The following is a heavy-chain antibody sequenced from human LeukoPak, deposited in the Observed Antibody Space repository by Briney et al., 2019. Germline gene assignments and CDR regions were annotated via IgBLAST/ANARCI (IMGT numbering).Heavy chain of an antibody. Sequence: GRSLRLSCAASGFTFDDYAMHWVRQAPGKGLEWVSGISWNSGSIGYADSVKGRFTISRDNAKNSLYLQMDSLRAEDTALYCCAKGEELGYCSSTSCYTNWFDPWGQGTLVTVSS. D-gene: IGHD2-2*02. J-gene: IGHJ5*02. CDR1: GFTFDDYA. CDR2: ISWNSGSI. V-gene: IGHV3-9*01. CDR3: AKGEELGYCSSTSCYTNWFDP.